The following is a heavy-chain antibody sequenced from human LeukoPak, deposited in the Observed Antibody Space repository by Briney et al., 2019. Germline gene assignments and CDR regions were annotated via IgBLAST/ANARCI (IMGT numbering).Heavy chain of an antibody. Sequence: GGSLRLSCAASGFTFSDYGMHWVRQAPGKGLEWVSYISTTSRTIHYADSVKGRFTISRDNAKNSLYLQMSSLRAEDTAVYYCARAGHADSFDYWGQGALVTVSS. CDR3: ARAGHADSFDY. D-gene: IGHD2-21*01. CDR1: GFTFSDYG. CDR2: ISTTSRTI. V-gene: IGHV3-48*01. J-gene: IGHJ4*02.